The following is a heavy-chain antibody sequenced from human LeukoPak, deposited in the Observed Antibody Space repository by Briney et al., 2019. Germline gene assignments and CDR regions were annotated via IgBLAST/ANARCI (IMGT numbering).Heavy chain of an antibody. CDR3: AREGDGSDYYSIGWFDP. CDR2: TYYRSKWYN. J-gene: IGHJ5*02. D-gene: IGHD3-22*01. V-gene: IGHV6-1*01. CDR1: GDSVSSNSAA. Sequence: SQTLSLTCAISGDSVSSNSAAWNWIRQSPSRGLEWLGRTYYRSKWYNDYAVSVKSRITIKPDTSKNQFSLQLNSVTPEDTAIYYCAREGDGSDYYSIGWFDPWGQGTLVTVSS.